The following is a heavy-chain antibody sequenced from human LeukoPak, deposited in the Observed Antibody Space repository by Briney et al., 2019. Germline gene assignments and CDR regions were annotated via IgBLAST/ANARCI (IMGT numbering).Heavy chain of an antibody. CDR3: ARKGLAVAAGLDH. J-gene: IGHJ4*02. Sequence: GGSLRLSCAASGFTFSNYNMNWVRQAPGKGLEWISYISTSSSTIYYADSVKGRFTISRDNANNSLYLQMNSLRAEDTAIYYCARKGLAVAAGLDHWGQGTLVTVSS. D-gene: IGHD6-19*01. CDR1: GFTFSNYN. V-gene: IGHV3-48*01. CDR2: ISTSSSTI.